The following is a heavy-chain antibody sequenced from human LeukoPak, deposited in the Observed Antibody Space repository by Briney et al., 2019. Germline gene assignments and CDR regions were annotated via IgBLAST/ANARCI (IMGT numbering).Heavy chain of an antibody. CDR2: MNRDGGEK. V-gene: IGHV3-7*01. Sequence: PGGSLRLSCAASGFTFSSYWMSWVRQAPGKGLEWVANMNRDGGEKNYVDSIKGRFTISRDNAANSLYLQMNSLRVEDTAVYYCARDPKSWFGELLGPYYYYGMDVWGQGTTVTVSS. J-gene: IGHJ6*02. D-gene: IGHD3-10*01. CDR3: ARDPKSWFGELLGPYYYYGMDV. CDR1: GFTFSSYW.